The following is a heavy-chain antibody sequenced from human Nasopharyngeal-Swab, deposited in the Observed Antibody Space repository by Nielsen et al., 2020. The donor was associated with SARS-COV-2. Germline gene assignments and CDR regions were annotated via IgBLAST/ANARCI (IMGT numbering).Heavy chain of an antibody. V-gene: IGHV3-23*03. Sequence: GGSLRLSCVASGFTFEEFAMSWVRQAPGKGLEWVSGISSGGTTIFYADSVKGRFTISRDNSQKTLHLHINSLTSEDTAIYYCAKEGRGVHVINWFDTWGQGTLVTVSS. J-gene: IGHJ5*02. CDR3: AKEGRGVHVINWFDT. D-gene: IGHD3-16*02. CDR1: GFTFEEFA. CDR2: ISSGGTTI.